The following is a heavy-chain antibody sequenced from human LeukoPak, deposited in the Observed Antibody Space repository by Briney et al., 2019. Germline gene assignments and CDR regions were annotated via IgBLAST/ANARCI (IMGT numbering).Heavy chain of an antibody. V-gene: IGHV1-2*02. D-gene: IGHD6-13*01. J-gene: IGHJ4*02. Sequence: ASVKVSCKASGYTFTGYYMHWVRQAPGQGLEWMGWVNPNSGGTNYAQKFQGRVTMTRDTSISTAYMELSRLRSDDTAVYYCARDRRVAAAGITHYWGQGTLVTVSS. CDR1: GYTFTGYY. CDR3: ARDRRVAAAGITHY. CDR2: VNPNSGGT.